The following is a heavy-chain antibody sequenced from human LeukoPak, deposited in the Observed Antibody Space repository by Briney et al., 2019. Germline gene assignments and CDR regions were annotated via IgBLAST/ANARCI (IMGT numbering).Heavy chain of an antibody. CDR3: ARVLTTEPYYGMDV. J-gene: IGHJ6*02. V-gene: IGHV3-7*01. Sequence: PGGSLRLFCAASGFTFSSYWMSWVRQAPGKGLEWVANIKQDESEKYYVDSVKGRFTISRDNAKNSLFLQMNSLRAEDTAVYYCARVLTTEPYYGMDVWGQGTTVTVSS. CDR2: IKQDESEK. CDR1: GFTFSSYW. D-gene: IGHD4-11*01.